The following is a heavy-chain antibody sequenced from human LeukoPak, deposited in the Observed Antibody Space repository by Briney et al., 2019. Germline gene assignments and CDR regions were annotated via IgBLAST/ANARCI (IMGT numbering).Heavy chain of an antibody. CDR1: GDSISTSSYY. V-gene: IGHV4-39*07. CDR3: ARARGELWFGSGVLGGAFDI. J-gene: IGHJ3*02. CDR2: IYYSGST. D-gene: IGHD3-10*01. Sequence: PSETLSLTCSVSGDSISTSSYYWGWIRQPPGKGLEWIGSIYYSGSTYYNPSLKSRVTISVDTSKNQFSLKLSSVTAADTAVYYCARARGELWFGSGVLGGAFDIWGQGTMVTVSS.